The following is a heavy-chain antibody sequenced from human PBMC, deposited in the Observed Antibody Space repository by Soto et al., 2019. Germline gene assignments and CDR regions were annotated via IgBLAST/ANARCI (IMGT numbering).Heavy chain of an antibody. Sequence: QLQLQESGSGLVQPSQTLSLTCAVSGGSMSSPNYAWSWIRQPPGKGLEWIGYIYRSGSTFSNPSLKSRVIMSIDKSKNQFALKLSSVTAADTAVYYCDKEGAGRGNDNWFDPWGQGTLVTVSS. D-gene: IGHD3-16*01. CDR1: GGSMSSPNYA. J-gene: IGHJ5*02. V-gene: IGHV4-30-2*01. CDR3: DKEGAGRGNDNWFDP. CDR2: IYRSGST.